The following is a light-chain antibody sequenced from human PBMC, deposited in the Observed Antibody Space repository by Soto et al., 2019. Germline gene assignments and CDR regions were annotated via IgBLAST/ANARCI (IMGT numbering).Light chain of an antibody. Sequence: SYELTQPPSVSVAPGQTATISCGGNNVGSKVVHWYQQKPGQAPVLVVYDDTYRPSGIPERFSGSNSGNTATLTISRVEAGDEADYYCQVWHIGSYRVFGGGTKLIVL. CDR3: QVWHIGSYRV. V-gene: IGLV3-21*02. CDR1: NVGSKV. CDR2: DDT. J-gene: IGLJ3*02.